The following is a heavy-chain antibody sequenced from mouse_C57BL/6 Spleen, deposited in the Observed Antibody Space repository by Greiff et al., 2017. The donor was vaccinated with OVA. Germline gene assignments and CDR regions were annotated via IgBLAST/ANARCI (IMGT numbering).Heavy chain of an antibody. CDR1: GFTFSDYG. CDR2: ISSGSSTI. Sequence: EVQLQESGGGLVKPGGSLKLSCAASGFTFSDYGMHWVRQAPEKGLEWVPYISSGSSTIYYADTVKGRFTISRDNAKNTLFLQMTSLRSEDTAMYYCARAMVTTGFAYWGQGTLVTVSA. J-gene: IGHJ3*01. CDR3: ARAMVTTGFAY. V-gene: IGHV5-17*01. D-gene: IGHD2-2*01.